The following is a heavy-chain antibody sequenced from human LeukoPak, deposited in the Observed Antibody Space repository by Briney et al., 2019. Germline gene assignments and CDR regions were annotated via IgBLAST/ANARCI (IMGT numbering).Heavy chain of an antibody. CDR1: GGPFSGYY. CDR2: INQSGST. CDR3: ARGRQSFWSGYFWFDP. J-gene: IGHJ5*02. Sequence: SETLSLTCAVYGGPFSGYYWSWIREPPGKGVEWDGEINQSGSTNYNPSLKSRVTISVATSNNQCSLKLSSVTAADTAVYYCARGRQSFWSGYFWFDPWGQGTLVTVSS. D-gene: IGHD3-3*01. V-gene: IGHV4-34*01.